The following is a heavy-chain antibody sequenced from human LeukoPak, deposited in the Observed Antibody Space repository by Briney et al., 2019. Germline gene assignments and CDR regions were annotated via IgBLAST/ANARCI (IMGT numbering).Heavy chain of an antibody. CDR2: ISYDGSNK. CDR3: AGSYGPYYYYGMDV. D-gene: IGHD5-18*01. J-gene: IGHJ6*02. CDR1: GFTFSSYG. Sequence: GGSLRLSCAASGFTFSSYGMHWVRQAPGKGLEWVAVISYDGSNKYYADSVKGRFTISRDNSKNTLYLQMNSLRAEDTAVYYCAGSYGPYYYYGMDVWGQGTTVTVSS. V-gene: IGHV3-30*03.